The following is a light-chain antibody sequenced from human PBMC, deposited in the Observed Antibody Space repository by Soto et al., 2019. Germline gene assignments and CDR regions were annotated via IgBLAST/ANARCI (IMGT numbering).Light chain of an antibody. V-gene: IGKV3-15*01. CDR2: GAS. CDR3: QQYKNWLRPIT. Sequence: EIVMTQSPATLSVSPGERATLSCRASQSVSSNLAWYQQKPGQAPRLLIYGASTRATGIPARFSGSGSGTNFTLTISSLQSKDFAVYYCQQYKNWLRPITFGKGTRLEIK. J-gene: IGKJ5*01. CDR1: QSVSSN.